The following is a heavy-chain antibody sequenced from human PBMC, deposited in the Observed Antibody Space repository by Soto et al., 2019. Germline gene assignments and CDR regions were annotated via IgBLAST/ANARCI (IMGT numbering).Heavy chain of an antibody. V-gene: IGHV3-23*01. CDR1: GFAFSAYA. CDR2: ISDSDGGT. CDR3: AKGRTFFDF. Sequence: AGGSLRLSCAASGFAFSAYAMTWVRQAPGKGLEWVSDISDSDGGTHYADSVKGRFTISRDNAKNTLYLQMDRLRVEDAAVYYCAKGRTFFDFWGQGTLVTVS. J-gene: IGHJ4*02.